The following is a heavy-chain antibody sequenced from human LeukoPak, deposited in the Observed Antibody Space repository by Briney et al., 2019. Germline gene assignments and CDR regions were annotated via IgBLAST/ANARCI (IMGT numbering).Heavy chain of an antibody. J-gene: IGHJ6*02. Sequence: SETLSLTCTVSGGSISSYYWSWIRQPPGKGLEWIGYIYYSGSTNYNPSLKSRVTISVDTSKNQFPLKLSSVTAADTAVYYCARDRGGSYQTPFYYYYGMDVWGQGTTVTVSS. CDR2: IYYSGST. V-gene: IGHV4-59*01. CDR3: ARDRGGSYQTPFYYYYGMDV. CDR1: GGSISSYY. D-gene: IGHD1-26*01.